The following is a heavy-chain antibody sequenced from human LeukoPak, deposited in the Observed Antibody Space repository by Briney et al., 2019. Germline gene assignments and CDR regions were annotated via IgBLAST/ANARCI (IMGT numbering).Heavy chain of an antibody. CDR1: GFSFSNYA. V-gene: IGHV3-64D*06. D-gene: IGHD3-10*01. Sequence: GGSLRLSCSASGFSFSNYAMHWVRQAPGKGLEYVAAITINIDRTFYADSVNGRFTISRDNSRNTLYLQMSSLRPEDTALYYCVKPARGSGIQYGLDSWGQGTLVTVSS. J-gene: IGHJ4*02. CDR2: ITINIDRT. CDR3: VKPARGSGIQYGLDS.